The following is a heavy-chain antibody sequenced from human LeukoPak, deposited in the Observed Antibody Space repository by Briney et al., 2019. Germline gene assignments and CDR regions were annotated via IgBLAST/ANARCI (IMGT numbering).Heavy chain of an antibody. CDR2: IYPGDSDT. J-gene: IGHJ6*03. Sequence: GASLKISCKGSGYSFTSYWIGWVRQMPGKGLEWMGIIYPGDSDTRYSPSFQGQVTISADKSIRTAYLQWSSLKASDTAMYYCARQTSSWYVHYYYYMDVWGKGTTVTVSS. CDR3: ARQTSSWYVHYYYYMDV. V-gene: IGHV5-51*01. CDR1: GYSFTSYW. D-gene: IGHD6-13*01.